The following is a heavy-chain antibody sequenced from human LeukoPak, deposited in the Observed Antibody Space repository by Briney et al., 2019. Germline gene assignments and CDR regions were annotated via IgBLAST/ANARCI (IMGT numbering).Heavy chain of an antibody. CDR2: IIPIFGTA. V-gene: IGHV1-69*13. CDR3: ASLQPARYCSGGSCRPFYGMDV. J-gene: IGHJ6*04. D-gene: IGHD2-15*01. CDR1: GGTFSSYA. Sequence: SVKVSCKASGGTFSSYAISWVRQAPGQGLEWMGGIIPIFGTANYAQKFQGRVTITADESTSTAYMELSSLRSEDTAVYYRASLQPARYCSGGSCRPFYGMDVWGKGTTVTVSS.